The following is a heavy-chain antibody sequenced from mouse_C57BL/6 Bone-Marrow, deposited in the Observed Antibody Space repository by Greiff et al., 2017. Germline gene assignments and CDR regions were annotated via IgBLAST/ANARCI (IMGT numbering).Heavy chain of an antibody. Sequence: VQLQQPGAELVKPGASVKMSCKASGYTFTSYWITWVKQRPGQGLEWIGDIYPGSGSTNYNEKFKSKATLTVDTSSSTAYMQLSSLTSEDSAVYYCARPYYSNDWYFDVWGTETTVTDSS. V-gene: IGHV1-55*01. CDR3: ARPYYSNDWYFDV. CDR2: IYPGSGST. J-gene: IGHJ1*03. CDR1: GYTFTSYW. D-gene: IGHD2-5*01.